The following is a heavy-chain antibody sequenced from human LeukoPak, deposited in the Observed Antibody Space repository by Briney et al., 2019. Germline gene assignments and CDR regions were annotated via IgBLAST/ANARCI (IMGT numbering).Heavy chain of an antibody. V-gene: IGHV3-74*01. J-gene: IGHJ4*02. CDR1: GFTFSTYW. CDR3: ARTYCGADCRPYFDY. D-gene: IGHD2-21*02. Sequence: GGSLRVSCAASGFTFSTYWMHWVRQAPGKGLVWVSRINSDGSMTNYADSVKGRFTISRDNAKNTLYLQMNSLRAEDTAVYYCARTYCGADCRPYFDYWGQGTLVTVSS. CDR2: INSDGSMT.